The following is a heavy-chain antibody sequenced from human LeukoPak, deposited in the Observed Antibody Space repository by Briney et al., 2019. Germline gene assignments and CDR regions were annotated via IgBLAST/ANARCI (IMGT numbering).Heavy chain of an antibody. D-gene: IGHD3-16*01. CDR2: INHSGST. CDR1: GGSFSGYY. J-gene: IGHJ6*03. Sequence: SETLSLTCAFYGGSFSGYYWSWIRQPPGKGLEWIGEINHSGSTNYNPSLKSRVTISVDTSKNQFSLKVSSVTAADTAVYYCARVKDPGGYYYYYYMDIWGKGNTVTVSS. V-gene: IGHV4-34*01. CDR3: ARVKDPGGYYYYYYMDI.